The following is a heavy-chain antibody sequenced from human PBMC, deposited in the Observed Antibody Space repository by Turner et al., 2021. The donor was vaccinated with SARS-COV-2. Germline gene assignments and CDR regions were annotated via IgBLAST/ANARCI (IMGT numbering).Heavy chain of an antibody. CDR3: AREDYDFWSGYYRGWFDP. CDR2: MYYSGST. D-gene: IGHD3-3*01. Sequence: QLQLQESGPGLVKPSETLSLTCTVSGGSISSSRYYWGWIRQPPGKGLEWIGSMYYSGSTYFNPSLKSRVTISVDTSKNQFSLKLSSVTDADTAVYYCAREDYDFWSGYYRGWFDPWGQGTLVTVSS. CDR1: GGSISSSRYY. J-gene: IGHJ5*02. V-gene: IGHV4-39*02.